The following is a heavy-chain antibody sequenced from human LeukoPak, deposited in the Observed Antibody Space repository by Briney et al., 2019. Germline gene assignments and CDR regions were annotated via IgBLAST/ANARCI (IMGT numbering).Heavy chain of an antibody. CDR2: IYTSGSI. CDR1: GGSISSYY. J-gene: IGHJ3*02. Sequence: SETLSLTCTVSGGSISSYYWSWIRQPAGKGLEWIGRIYTSGSINYNPSLKSRVTMSVDTSKNQFSLKLSSVTAADTAVYYCARWCSSTSCYSTRRAFDIWGQGTMVTVSS. D-gene: IGHD2-2*02. CDR3: ARWCSSTSCYSTRRAFDI. V-gene: IGHV4-4*07.